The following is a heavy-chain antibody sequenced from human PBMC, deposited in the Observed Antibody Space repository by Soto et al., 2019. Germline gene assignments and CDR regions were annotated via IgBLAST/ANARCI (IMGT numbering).Heavy chain of an antibody. CDR2: ISSSGSTI. V-gene: IGHV3-48*03. J-gene: IGHJ3*02. CDR1: GFTFSSYE. Sequence: WGVLRLSCAASGFTFSSYEMNWVRQAPGKGLEWVSYISSSGSTIYYADSVKGRFTISRDNAKNSLYLQMNSLRAEDTAVYYCARYPYGYSGFIWGPGTMVTGSS. CDR3: ARYPYGYSGFI. D-gene: IGHD5-12*01.